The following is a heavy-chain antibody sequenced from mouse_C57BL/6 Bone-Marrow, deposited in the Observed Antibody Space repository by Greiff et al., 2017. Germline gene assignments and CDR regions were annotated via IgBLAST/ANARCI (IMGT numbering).Heavy chain of an antibody. V-gene: IGHV1-76*01. D-gene: IGHD2-4*01. CDR2: IYPGSGNT. CDR3: ARRRYDYDDY. Sequence: QVQLQQSGAELVRPGASVKLSCKASGYTFTDYYINWVKQRPGQGLEWIARIYPGSGNTYYNEKFKGKATLTAEKSSSTAYMQLSSLTSEDSAVYFCARRRYDYDDYWGQGTTLTVSS. J-gene: IGHJ2*01. CDR1: GYTFTDYY.